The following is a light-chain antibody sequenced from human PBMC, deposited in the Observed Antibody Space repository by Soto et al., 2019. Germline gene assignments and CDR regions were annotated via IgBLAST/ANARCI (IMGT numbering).Light chain of an antibody. CDR3: QKYNSALS. CDR2: AAS. CDR1: QGISNY. J-gene: IGKJ1*01. Sequence: DIQITQSPSSLSASVGDRVTITCRASQGISNYLAWYQQKPGKVPKLLIYAASTLQSGVPSRFSGSGSGTDFTLTISSLQPEDVATYYCQKYNSALSFGQGTKVDIK. V-gene: IGKV1-27*01.